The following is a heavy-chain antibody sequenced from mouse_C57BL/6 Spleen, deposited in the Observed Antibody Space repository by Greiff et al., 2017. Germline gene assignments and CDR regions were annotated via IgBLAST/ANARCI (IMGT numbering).Heavy chain of an antibody. D-gene: IGHD2-5*01. V-gene: IGHV1-19*01. CDR2: INPYNGGT. CDR1: GYTFTDYY. J-gene: IGHJ3*01. Sequence: VQLQQSGPVLVKPGASVKMSCKASGYTFTDYYMNWVKQSPGKSLEWIGVINPYNGGTSYNQKFKGKATLTVDKSSSTAYMELNSLTSEDSAVYYCAVSEDSNYETFAYWGQGTLVTVSA. CDR3: AVSEDSNYETFAY.